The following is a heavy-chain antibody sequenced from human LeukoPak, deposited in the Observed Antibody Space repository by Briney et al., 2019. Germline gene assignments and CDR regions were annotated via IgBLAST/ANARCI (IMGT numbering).Heavy chain of an antibody. CDR3: ARDGFGELDY. V-gene: IGHV3-66*02. J-gene: IGHJ4*02. D-gene: IGHD3-10*01. CDR2: IYSGGST. Sequence: GGSLRLSCAASGFTVSSNYMTWVRQAPGKGLDWVSVIYSGGSTYYADSVKGRFTISRDNSKNTLFLQMNSLRPEDTAVYYCARDGFGELDYWGQGTLVTVSS. CDR1: GFTVSSNY.